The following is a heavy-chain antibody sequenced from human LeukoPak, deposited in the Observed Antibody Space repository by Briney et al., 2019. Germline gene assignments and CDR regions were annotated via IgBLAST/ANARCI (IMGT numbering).Heavy chain of an antibody. V-gene: IGHV4-4*02. Sequence: SETLSLTCAVSGGSISSNNWWSWVRQPPGKGLEWIGEIYHSGSTNYNPSLKSRVTISVDKSKNQFSLKLSSVTAADTAVYYCARSIYYGSMHYGMDVWGQGTTVTVSS. CDR3: ARSIYYGSMHYGMDV. D-gene: IGHD3-10*01. J-gene: IGHJ6*02. CDR1: GGSISSNNW. CDR2: IYHSGST.